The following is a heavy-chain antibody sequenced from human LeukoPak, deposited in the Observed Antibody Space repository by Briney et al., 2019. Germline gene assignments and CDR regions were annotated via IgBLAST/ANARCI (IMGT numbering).Heavy chain of an antibody. CDR1: GGSISSGGYY. V-gene: IGHV4-31*03. CDR2: IYYSGST. D-gene: IGHD3-16*01. J-gene: IGHJ3*02. CDR3: ATGEGETWGLIRHDAFDI. Sequence: SETLSLTCTVSGGSISSGGYYWSWTRQHPGKGLEWIGYIYYSGSTYYNPSLKSRVTISVDTSKNQFSLKLSSVTAADTAVYYCATGEGETWGLIRHDAFDIWGQGTMVTVSS.